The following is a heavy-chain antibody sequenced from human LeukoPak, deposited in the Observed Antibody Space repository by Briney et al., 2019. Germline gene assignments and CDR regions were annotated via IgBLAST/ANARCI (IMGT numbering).Heavy chain of an antibody. CDR1: GHTFTGYY. CDR3: ASRVVPAAPLLP. Sequence: ASVKVSCKASGHTFTGYYMHWVRQAPGQGLEWMGWINPNSDGTNYAQKFQGRVTMTRDTSISTAYMELSRLRSDDTAVYYCASRVVPAAPLLPWGQGTLVTVSS. D-gene: IGHD2-2*01. J-gene: IGHJ5*02. CDR2: INPNSDGT. V-gene: IGHV1-2*02.